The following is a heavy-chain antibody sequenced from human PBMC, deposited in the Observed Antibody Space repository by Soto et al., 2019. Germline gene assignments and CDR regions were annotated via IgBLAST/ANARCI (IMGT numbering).Heavy chain of an antibody. D-gene: IGHD4-17*01. CDR1: GGSISSGNYY. CDR3: ATMGTPVTGLYYFDY. CDR2: ISYSGTT. V-gene: IGHV4-30-4*01. Sequence: QVQLQESGPGLVKPSQTLSLTCTVSGGSISSGNYYWSWIRQPPGKGLEWIGFISYSGTTHYSAPPRSRVSISVDTSKSHFSLDLSSVTAAETAVYYCATMGTPVTGLYYFDYWGQGTLVTVSS. J-gene: IGHJ4*02.